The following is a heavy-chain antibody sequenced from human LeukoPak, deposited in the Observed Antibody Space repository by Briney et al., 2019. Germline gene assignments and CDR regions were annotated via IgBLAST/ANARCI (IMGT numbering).Heavy chain of an antibody. CDR1: GGSISSYY. V-gene: IGHV4-4*07. CDR2: IYTSGST. Sequence: SETLSLTCTVSGGSISSYYWSWIRQPAGKGLEWTGRIYTSGSTNYNPSLKSRVTMSVDTSKNQFSLKLSSVTAADTAVYYCARDYCSGGSCYLSPDAFDIWGQGTMVTVSS. D-gene: IGHD2-15*01. CDR3: ARDYCSGGSCYLSPDAFDI. J-gene: IGHJ3*02.